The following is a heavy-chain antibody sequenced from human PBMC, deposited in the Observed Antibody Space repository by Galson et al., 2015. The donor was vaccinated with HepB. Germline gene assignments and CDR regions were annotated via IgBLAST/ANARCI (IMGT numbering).Heavy chain of an antibody. CDR3: ARMNYYDSSGYYSRGWFDP. Sequence: SVKVPCKASGYTFTSYYMHWVRQAPGQGLEWMGIINPSGGSTSYAQKFQGRVTMTRDTSTSTVYMELSSLRSEDTAVYYCARMNYYDSSGYYSRGWFDPWGQGTLVTVSS. CDR2: INPSGGST. J-gene: IGHJ5*02. CDR1: GYTFTSYY. D-gene: IGHD3-22*01. V-gene: IGHV1-46*01.